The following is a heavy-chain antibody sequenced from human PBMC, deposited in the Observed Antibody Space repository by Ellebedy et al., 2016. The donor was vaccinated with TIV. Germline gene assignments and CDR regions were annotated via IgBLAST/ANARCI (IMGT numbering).Heavy chain of an antibody. Sequence: GGSLRLSXVVSGFTFSEYWMSWVRQAPGKGLEWVANIKQDGSKRDYVDSVKGRFTISRDNAKNSLYLQMNSLRVEDTAVYYCARDHEYGTSSGDFDIWGQGTVVTVSS. CDR3: ARDHEYGTSSGDFDI. CDR1: GFTFSEYW. D-gene: IGHD6-6*01. J-gene: IGHJ3*02. CDR2: IKQDGSKR. V-gene: IGHV3-7*01.